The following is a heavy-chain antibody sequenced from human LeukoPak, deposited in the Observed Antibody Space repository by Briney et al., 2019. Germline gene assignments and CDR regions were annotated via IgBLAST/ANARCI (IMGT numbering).Heavy chain of an antibody. V-gene: IGHV3-7*04. D-gene: IGHD2-21*01. Sequence: PGGSLRLSYAASGFTFSRSWMTWVRQAPGKGLHWVASINEDGSEIHYVDSVKGRFTISRDNAKDSLYLQMNSLTAEDRAMYYCVRAYHPGGWFDPWGQGTLVTVSS. CDR1: GFTFSRSW. J-gene: IGHJ5*02. CDR2: INEDGSEI. CDR3: VRAYHPGGWFDP.